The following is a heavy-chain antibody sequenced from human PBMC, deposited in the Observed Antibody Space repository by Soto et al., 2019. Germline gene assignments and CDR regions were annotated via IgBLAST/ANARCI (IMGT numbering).Heavy chain of an antibody. D-gene: IGHD3-3*01. Sequence: ASVKVSCKTSGYTLTSYGINWVRQAPGQRLEWMGWISAYSGKTNYAQKFQGRLTMTTDTSTSTAYMELRSLRSDDTALYYCARDNSGDFWSGYSHYYFDYWGQGTLVTVSS. CDR2: ISAYSGKT. CDR1: GYTLTSYG. V-gene: IGHV1-18*01. CDR3: ARDNSGDFWSGYSHYYFDY. J-gene: IGHJ4*02.